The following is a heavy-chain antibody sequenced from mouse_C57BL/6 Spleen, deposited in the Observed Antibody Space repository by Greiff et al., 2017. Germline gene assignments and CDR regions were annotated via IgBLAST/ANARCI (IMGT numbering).Heavy chain of an antibody. CDR2: IDPNSGGT. CDR3: ARGTTVVPYWYFDV. J-gene: IGHJ1*03. D-gene: IGHD1-1*01. CDR1: GYTFNSYW. V-gene: IGHV1-72*01. Sequence: QVQLQQPGAELVKPGASVKLSCKASGYTFNSYWMHWVKQRPGRGLEWIGRIDPNSGGTKYNEKFKSKATLTVDKPSSTAYMQLISLTSDDSAVYYGARGTTVVPYWYFDVWGTGATVTVSS.